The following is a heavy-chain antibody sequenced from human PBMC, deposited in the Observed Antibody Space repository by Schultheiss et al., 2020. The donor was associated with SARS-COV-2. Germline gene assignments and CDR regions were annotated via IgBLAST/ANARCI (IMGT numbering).Heavy chain of an antibody. J-gene: IGHJ6*02. Sequence: SQTLSLTCTVSGGSISSYYWSWIRQPPGKGLEWIGEINHSGSTNYNPSLKSRVTISVDTSKNQFSLKLSSVTAADTAVYYCARDPEGYSSGWYTINGMDVWGQGTTVTVSS. CDR3: ARDPEGYSSGWYTINGMDV. V-gene: IGHV4-34*01. D-gene: IGHD6-19*01. CDR1: GGSISSYY. CDR2: INHSGST.